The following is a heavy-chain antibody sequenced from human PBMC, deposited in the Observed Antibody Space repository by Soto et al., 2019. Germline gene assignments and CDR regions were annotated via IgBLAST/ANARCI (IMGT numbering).Heavy chain of an antibody. CDR2: ISYDGSNK. V-gene: IGHV3-30*18. J-gene: IGHJ4*02. CDR1: GFTFSSYG. CDR3: AKDGDYGDYMVDY. D-gene: IGHD4-17*01. Sequence: GGSLRLSCAASGFTFSSYGMHWVRQAPGKWLEWVAVISYDGSNKYYADSVKGRFTISRDNSKNTLYLQMNSLRAEDTAVYYCAKDGDYGDYMVDYXGQGTMVTVS.